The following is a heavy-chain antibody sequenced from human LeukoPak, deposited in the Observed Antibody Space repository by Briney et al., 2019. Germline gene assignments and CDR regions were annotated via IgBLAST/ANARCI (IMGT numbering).Heavy chain of an antibody. J-gene: IGHJ6*03. CDR2: ISSSSSYI. Sequence: PGGSLRLSCAASGFTFSSYSMNWVRQAPGKGLEWVSSISSSSSYIYYADSVKGRFTISRDNAKNSLYLQMNSLRAEDTAVYYCAREDIVATNCMDVWGKGTTVTVSS. D-gene: IGHD5-12*01. CDR1: GFTFSSYS. V-gene: IGHV3-21*01. CDR3: AREDIVATNCMDV.